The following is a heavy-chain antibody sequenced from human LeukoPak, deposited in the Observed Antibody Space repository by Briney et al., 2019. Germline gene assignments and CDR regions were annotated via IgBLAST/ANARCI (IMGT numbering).Heavy chain of an antibody. V-gene: IGHV1-2*02. Sequence: ASVKVSCKASGYTFTGYYMHWVRQAPGQGLEWMGWINPNSGGTNYAQKFQGRVTMTRDTSISTAYMELSRLRSDDTAVYYCARGGGHYDILTGYPDVWGKGTTVTVSS. J-gene: IGHJ6*04. CDR3: ARGGGHYDILTGYPDV. D-gene: IGHD3-9*01. CDR2: INPNSGGT. CDR1: GYTFTGYY.